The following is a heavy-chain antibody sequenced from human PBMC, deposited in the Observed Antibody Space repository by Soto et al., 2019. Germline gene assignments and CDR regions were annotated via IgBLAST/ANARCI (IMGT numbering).Heavy chain of an antibody. CDR2: ISAYNGNT. J-gene: IGHJ6*02. Sequence: ASVKVSCKASGGTFSSYAISWVRQAPGQGLEWMGWISAYNGNTNYAQKLQGRVTMTTDTSTSTAYMELRSLRSDDTAVYYCAKGRYYYDSSGYPGGYYGMDVWGQGTTVTVS. CDR3: AKGRYYYDSSGYPGGYYGMDV. V-gene: IGHV1-18*01. CDR1: GGTFSSYA. D-gene: IGHD3-22*01.